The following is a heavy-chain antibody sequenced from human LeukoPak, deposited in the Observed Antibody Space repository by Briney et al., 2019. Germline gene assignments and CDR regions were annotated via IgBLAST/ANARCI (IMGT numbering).Heavy chain of an antibody. CDR1: GFTFSSDS. V-gene: IGHV3-21*01. CDR2: IISSSSYI. Sequence: GGSLRLSCAASGFTFSSDSMNWVRQAPGKGVEWVSSIISSSSYIHSADSVRGRFTISRDNAKNSLFLQMNSLRAEDTAVYYCARDEWGDAFDIWGQGTMVTVFS. CDR3: ARDEWGDAFDI. D-gene: IGHD1-26*01. J-gene: IGHJ3*02.